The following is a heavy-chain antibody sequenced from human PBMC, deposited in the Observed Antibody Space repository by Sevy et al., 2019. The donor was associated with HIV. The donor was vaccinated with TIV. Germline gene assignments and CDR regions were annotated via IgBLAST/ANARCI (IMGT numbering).Heavy chain of an antibody. CDR2: IKRDGSEK. V-gene: IGHV3-7*01. D-gene: IGHD3-22*01. J-gene: IGHJ4*02. CDR1: GFTFSSYW. CDR3: ARPYRTDPFYYSGSSGYYYPSYFDN. Sequence: GGSLRLSCAASGFTFSSYWMTWVRQAPGKGLEWVANIKRDGSEKFYVDSVKGRFTISRDNANNSLFLQMNSLRAEDTAVYYCARPYRTDPFYYSGSSGYYYPSYFDNWGQGTLVTVSS.